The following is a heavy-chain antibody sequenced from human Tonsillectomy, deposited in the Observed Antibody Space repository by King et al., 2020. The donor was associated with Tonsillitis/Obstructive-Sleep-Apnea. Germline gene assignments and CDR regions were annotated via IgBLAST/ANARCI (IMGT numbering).Heavy chain of an antibody. CDR3: ARGPGYCSSTSCRGHFDY. V-gene: IGHV3-11*05. Sequence: VQLVESGGGLVKPGGSLRFSCAASGFTFSDYYVSWIRQAPGKGLEWVSYIISSSSYTNYADSVKGRFTISRDNAKNSLFLQMNSLRAEDTAVYYCARGPGYCSSTSCRGHFDYWGQGTLVTVSS. J-gene: IGHJ4*02. D-gene: IGHD2-2*01. CDR2: IISSSSYT. CDR1: GFTFSDYY.